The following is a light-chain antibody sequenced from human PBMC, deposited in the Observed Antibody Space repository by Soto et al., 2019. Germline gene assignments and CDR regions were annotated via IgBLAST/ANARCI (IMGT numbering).Light chain of an antibody. V-gene: IGLV1-47*01. CDR3: ATWDDSLSNDV. J-gene: IGLJ1*01. CDR2: RNN. CDR1: SSNIGSNY. Sequence: QSVLTQPPSASGTPGQRVTISCSGSSSNIGSNYVYWYQHLTGTAPKLLIYRNNQRPSGVPDRFSGSKSGTSASLAISGLRSEDEADYYCATWDDSLSNDVFGTETKLTVL.